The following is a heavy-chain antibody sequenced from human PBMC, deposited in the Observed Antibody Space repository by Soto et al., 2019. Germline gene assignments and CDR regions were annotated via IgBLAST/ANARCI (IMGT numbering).Heavy chain of an antibody. Sequence: GGSLRLSCAASGFTFSSYSMNWVRQAPGKGLEWVSSISSSSSYIYYADSVKGRFTISRDNAKNSLYLQMNSLRAEDTAVYYCARDGEVVCTSCYPDPWGQGTLVTVSS. CDR3: ARDGEVVCTSCYPDP. CDR2: ISSSSSYI. D-gene: IGHD2-2*01. J-gene: IGHJ5*02. CDR1: GFTFSSYS. V-gene: IGHV3-21*01.